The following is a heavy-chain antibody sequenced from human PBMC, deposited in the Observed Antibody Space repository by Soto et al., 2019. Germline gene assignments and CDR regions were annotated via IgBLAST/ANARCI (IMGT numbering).Heavy chain of an antibody. CDR3: ARLAGSSGWPLFGDY. J-gene: IGHJ4*02. CDR1: GGSISSSSYY. Sequence: SETLSLTCTVSGGSISSSSYYWGWIRQPPGKGLEWIGSICYSGSTYYNPSLKCRVTISVDTSNNQFALKLGSVTAADTAVYYCARLAGSSGWPLFGDYWGQGTLVTVSS. D-gene: IGHD6-19*01. V-gene: IGHV4-39*01. CDR2: ICYSGST.